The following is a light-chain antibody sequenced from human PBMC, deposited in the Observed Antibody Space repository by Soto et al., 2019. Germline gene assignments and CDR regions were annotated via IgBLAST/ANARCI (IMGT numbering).Light chain of an antibody. CDR2: KAS. Sequence: DIQMTQSPSILYASVGDRVTITCRASQNVSDWLAWYQQKPGKAPNVVIYKASNLHPGVPSRFSGNGFGTEFTLTISGLQPDDFATFYCQQYENYSAWTFGQGTKVDIK. CDR1: QNVSDW. J-gene: IGKJ1*01. V-gene: IGKV1-5*03. CDR3: QQYENYSAWT.